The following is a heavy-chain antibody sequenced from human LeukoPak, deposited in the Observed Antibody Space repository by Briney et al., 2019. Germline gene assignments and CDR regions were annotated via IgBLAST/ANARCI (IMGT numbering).Heavy chain of an antibody. CDR2: ISSSSSTI. J-gene: IGHJ4*02. CDR1: GFTFSSYS. D-gene: IGHD2-2*01. Sequence: GGSLRLSCAASGFTFSSYSMSWVRQAPGKGLEWVSYISSSSSTIYYADSVKGRFTISRDNAKNSLYLQMNSLRAEDTAVYYCARDLSVVPAAADDYWGQGTLVTVSS. V-gene: IGHV3-48*01. CDR3: ARDLSVVPAAADDY.